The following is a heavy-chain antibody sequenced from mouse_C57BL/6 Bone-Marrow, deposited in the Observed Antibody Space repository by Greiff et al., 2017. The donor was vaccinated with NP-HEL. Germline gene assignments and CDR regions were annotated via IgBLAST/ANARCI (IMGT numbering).Heavy chain of an antibody. D-gene: IGHD2-1*01. CDR1: GYAFSSSW. CDR2: IYPGDGDT. V-gene: IGHV1-82*01. CDR3: ARHGNFDY. J-gene: IGHJ2*01. Sequence: VQLQQSGPELVKPGASVKISCKASGYAFSSSWMNWVKQRPGKGLEWIGRIYPGDGDTKYNGKFKGKATLTADKSSSTAYMQLSSLTSEDSAVYFCARHGNFDYWGQGTTLTVSS.